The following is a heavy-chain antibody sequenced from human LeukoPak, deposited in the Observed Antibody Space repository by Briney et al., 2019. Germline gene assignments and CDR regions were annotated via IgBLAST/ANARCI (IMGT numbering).Heavy chain of an antibody. CDR3: ARQSGSSTWSSDY. CDR1: GGSISSSSYY. D-gene: IGHD6-13*01. Sequence: SETLSLTCTVSGGSISSSSYYWGWIRQPPGKGLEWIGSIYYSGSTYYNPSLKSRVTISVDTSKNQFSLNLSSVTAADTAVYYCARQSGSSTWSSDYWGQGTLVTVSS. J-gene: IGHJ4*02. CDR2: IYYSGST. V-gene: IGHV4-39*01.